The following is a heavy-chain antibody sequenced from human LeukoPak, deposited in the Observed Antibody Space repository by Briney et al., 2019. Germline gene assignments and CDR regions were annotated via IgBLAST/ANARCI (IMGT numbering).Heavy chain of an antibody. D-gene: IGHD5-18*01. Sequence: GGSLRLSCTASGFTFRNYAMNWVRQAPGKGLEWVSAISGSGGSTYYADSVKGRFTISRDNSKNTLYLQMNSLRAEDTAVYYCAKEPERGYSYGFKGYWGQGTLVTVSS. CDR3: AKEPERGYSYGFKGY. CDR1: GFTFRNYA. V-gene: IGHV3-23*01. CDR2: ISGSGGST. J-gene: IGHJ4*02.